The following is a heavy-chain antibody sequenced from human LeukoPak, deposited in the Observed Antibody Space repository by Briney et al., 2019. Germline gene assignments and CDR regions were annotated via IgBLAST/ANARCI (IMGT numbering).Heavy chain of an antibody. Sequence: GGSLRLSCAASGFTFSSYGMHWVRQAPGKGLEWVAVIWYDGSNKYYADSVKGRFTISRDNSKNTLYLQMNSLRAEDTAVYYCAKGLTGDPHDAFDIWGQGTMVTVSS. CDR1: GFTFSSYG. CDR3: AKGLTGDPHDAFDI. CDR2: IWYDGSNK. J-gene: IGHJ3*02. V-gene: IGHV3-33*06. D-gene: IGHD7-27*01.